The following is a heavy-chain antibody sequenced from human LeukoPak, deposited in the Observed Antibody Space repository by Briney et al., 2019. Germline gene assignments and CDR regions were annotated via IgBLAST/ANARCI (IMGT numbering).Heavy chain of an antibody. CDR1: GFTFSDYY. CDR3: AKDSAFGGEDS. CDR2: ISDSGSTI. Sequence: GGSLRLSCAASGFTFSDYYMSWIRQAPGKGLEWVSYISDSGSTIYYADSVKGRFTISRDNAKNSLSLQMNSLRAEDTAVYYCAKDSAFGGEDSWGQGTLVTVSS. J-gene: IGHJ4*02. V-gene: IGHV3-11*01. D-gene: IGHD3-16*01.